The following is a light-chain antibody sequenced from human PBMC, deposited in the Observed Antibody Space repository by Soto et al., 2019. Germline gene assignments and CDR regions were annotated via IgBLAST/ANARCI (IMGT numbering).Light chain of an antibody. J-gene: IGKJ2*01. CDR3: QQYGSSPYT. V-gene: IGKV3-20*01. CDR2: GAS. CDR1: QSVSSSY. Sequence: EIVLTQSPGTLSLSPGERATLSCRASQSVSSSYLAWYQQKPGQAPRLLIYGASSRATGIPERFSGSGSGTDFTLSISRLEPEDFAVYYCQQYGSSPYTFGQPTKLEIK.